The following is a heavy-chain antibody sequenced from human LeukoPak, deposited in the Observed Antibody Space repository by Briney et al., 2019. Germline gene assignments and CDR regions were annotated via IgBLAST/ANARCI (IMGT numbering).Heavy chain of an antibody. J-gene: IGHJ4*02. CDR1: GFSFSNYW. CDR3: ARSNGGVSIAGGHSSGWADY. V-gene: IGHV3-74*01. D-gene: IGHD6-19*01. CDR2: INSDGSST. Sequence: GGSLRLSCAASGFSFSNYWMHWVRQAPGKGLVWVSRINSDGSSTSYADSVKGRFTISRDNAKNTVYLQMTSLRAEDTSVYYCARSNGGVSIAGGHSSGWADYWGQGALVTVSS.